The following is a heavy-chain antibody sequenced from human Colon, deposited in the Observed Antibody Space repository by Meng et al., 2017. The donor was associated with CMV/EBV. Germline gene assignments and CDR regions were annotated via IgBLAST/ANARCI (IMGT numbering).Heavy chain of an antibody. J-gene: IGHJ4*02. D-gene: IGHD6-19*01. Sequence: CTVSGGSVSSSSHYWGWIRQPPGEGLEWIVSIYYTGSTFYTPSLKSRATISLDTSKNQFSLNLTSVTAADTAVYYCARHFDSGWSDYWGQGNLVTVSS. CDR3: ARHFDSGWSDY. CDR2: IYYTGST. V-gene: IGHV4-39*01. CDR1: GGSVSSSSHY.